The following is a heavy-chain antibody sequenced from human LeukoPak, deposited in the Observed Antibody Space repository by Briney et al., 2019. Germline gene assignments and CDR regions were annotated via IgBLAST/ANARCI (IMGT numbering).Heavy chain of an antibody. CDR2: IYSGGST. D-gene: IGHD3-10*01. CDR1: GFTVSSNY. J-gene: IGHJ6*03. CDR3: AREGGSGSYLGYYYYMDG. V-gene: IGHV3-66*01. Sequence: GGSLRLSCAASGFTVSSNYMSWVRQAPGKGLEWVSVIYSGGSTYYADSVKGRFTISRDNSKNTLYLQMNSLRAEDTAVYYCAREGGSGSYLGYYYYMDGWGKGTTVTISS.